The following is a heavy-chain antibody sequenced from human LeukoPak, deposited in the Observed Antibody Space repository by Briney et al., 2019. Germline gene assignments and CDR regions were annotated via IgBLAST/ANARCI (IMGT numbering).Heavy chain of an antibody. CDR3: ARYSFPARRSFDY. Sequence: SETLTLSCTVSGGSISSSSYFWSWIRQPPGKGLEWIATIYYSGSTYYRPSLKSRVTMSVDTSKNHFSLKLTSVTAADTAVYYCARYSFPARRSFDYWGQGTLVTVSP. V-gene: IGHV4-39*01. D-gene: IGHD2-15*01. CDR2: IYYSGST. J-gene: IGHJ4*02. CDR1: GGSISSSSYF.